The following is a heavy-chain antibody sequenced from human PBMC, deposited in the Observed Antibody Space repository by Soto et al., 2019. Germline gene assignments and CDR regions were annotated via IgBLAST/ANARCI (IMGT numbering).Heavy chain of an antibody. Sequence: EVQLVESGGGLVQPGMSLRLSCTASGFTFDDYAMHWVRQAPGKGLEWVSGISRNTGRVGYADSVKGRFAISRDNAKNXXYLLMNSLRPDDTALYYCAKEDTTSSVFFYFAMDVWGQGTTVTVSS. V-gene: IGHV3-9*01. CDR2: ISRNTGRV. J-gene: IGHJ6*02. D-gene: IGHD3-16*02. CDR1: GFTFDDYA. CDR3: AKEDTTSSVFFYFAMDV.